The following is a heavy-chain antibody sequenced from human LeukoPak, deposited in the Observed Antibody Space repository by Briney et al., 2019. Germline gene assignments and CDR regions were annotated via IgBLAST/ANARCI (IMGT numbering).Heavy chain of an antibody. CDR3: AGAYYDFWSGYKSSDAFDI. CDR1: GFTFSSYA. Sequence: PGGSLRLSCAASGFTFSSYAMSWVRQAPGKGLEWVSSISGGGGSTNYADSVKGRFTISRDNSKNTLYLQMNSLRAEDTAVYYCAGAYYDFWSGYKSSDAFDIWGQGTMVTVSS. V-gene: IGHV3-23*01. D-gene: IGHD3-3*01. CDR2: ISGGGGST. J-gene: IGHJ3*02.